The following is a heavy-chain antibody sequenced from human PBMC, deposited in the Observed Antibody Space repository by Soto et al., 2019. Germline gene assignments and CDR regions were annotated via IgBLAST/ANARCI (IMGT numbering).Heavy chain of an antibody. CDR3: AKVAHSSGWSVDIDY. D-gene: IGHD6-19*01. V-gene: IGHV3-23*01. Sequence: GGSLRLSCAASGFTFDNYAMTWVRQAPGKGLEWISLMTGRSGHTYYADSVKGRFTISRDNSKNTLYLQMDSLRVEDTAVYYCAKVAHSSGWSVDIDYWGQGTLVTVSS. J-gene: IGHJ4*02. CDR2: MTGRSGHT. CDR1: GFTFDNYA.